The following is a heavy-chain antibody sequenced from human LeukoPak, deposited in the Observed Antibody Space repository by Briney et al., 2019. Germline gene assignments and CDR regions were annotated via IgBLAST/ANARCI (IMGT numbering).Heavy chain of an antibody. CDR1: GYTFTGYY. J-gene: IGHJ4*02. CDR3: ARDRRISYYGSGSYLDY. Sequence: ASVKVSCKASGYTFTGYYMHWVRQAPGQGLEWMGWINPNSGGTNYAQKFQGRVTMTRDTSISTAYMELSRLRSDDTAVYYCARDRRISYYGSGSYLDYWGQGTLVTVSS. CDR2: INPNSGGT. D-gene: IGHD3-10*01. V-gene: IGHV1-2*02.